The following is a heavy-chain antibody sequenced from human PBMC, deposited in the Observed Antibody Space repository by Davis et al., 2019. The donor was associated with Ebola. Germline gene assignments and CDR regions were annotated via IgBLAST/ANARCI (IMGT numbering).Heavy chain of an antibody. D-gene: IGHD3-22*01. CDR2: INHSGST. Sequence: SETLSLTCAVYGGSFSSYYWSWIRQPPGKGLEWIGEINHSGSTNYNPSLKSRVTISVDTSKNQFSLKLSSVTAADTAVYYCARLEYYYDSSGYYYPYYYYGMDVWGQGTTVTVSS. V-gene: IGHV4-34*01. J-gene: IGHJ6*02. CDR1: GGSFSSYY. CDR3: ARLEYYYDSSGYYYPYYYYGMDV.